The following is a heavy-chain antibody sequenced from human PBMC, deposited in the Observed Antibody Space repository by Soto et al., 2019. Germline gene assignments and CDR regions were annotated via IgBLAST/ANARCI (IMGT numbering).Heavy chain of an antibody. CDR1: GGSISSYY. CDR2: IYYSGST. J-gene: IGHJ6*03. D-gene: IGHD6-13*01. CDR3: ARHKESSSWYPPYYYYYMDV. Sequence: QVQLQESGPGLVKPSETLSLTCTVSGGSISSYYWSWIRQPPGKGLEWSGYIYYSGSTNYNPSLKWRFTIPGDPSKNQFSLKLSSVTAADTAVYYCARHKESSSWYPPYYYYYMDVWGKGTTVTVSS. V-gene: IGHV4-59*08.